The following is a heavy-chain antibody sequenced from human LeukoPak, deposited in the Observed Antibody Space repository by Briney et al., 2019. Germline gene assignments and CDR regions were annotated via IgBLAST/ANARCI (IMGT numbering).Heavy chain of an antibody. CDR2: ISAYNGNT. J-gene: IGHJ4*02. Sequence: ASVKVSCKASGYTFTSYGISWVRQAPGQGLEWMGWISAYNGNTNYAQKLQGRVTMTTDTSTSTAYMELRRLRSDDTAVYYCARAGDIVVVPAAIRGPYREDYWGQGTLVTVSS. CDR1: GYTFTSYG. V-gene: IGHV1-18*01. D-gene: IGHD2-2*02. CDR3: ARAGDIVVVPAAIRGPYREDY.